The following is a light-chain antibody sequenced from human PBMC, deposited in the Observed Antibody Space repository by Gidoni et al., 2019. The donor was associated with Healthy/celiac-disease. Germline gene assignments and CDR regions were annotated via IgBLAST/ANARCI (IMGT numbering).Light chain of an antibody. CDR2: GAS. V-gene: IGKV3-15*01. J-gene: IGKJ4*01. Sequence: EIVMPQSPATLSVSQGERATLSCRASQSVSSNLAWYQPNPGQAPRLLIYGASTRATGIPARCSGSGSGTEFTLTISSLQSEDFAVYYCQQYNNWPPLTFGGGTKVEIK. CDR3: QQYNNWPPLT. CDR1: QSVSSN.